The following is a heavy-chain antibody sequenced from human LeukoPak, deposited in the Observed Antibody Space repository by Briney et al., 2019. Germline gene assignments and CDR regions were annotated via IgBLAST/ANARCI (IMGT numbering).Heavy chain of an antibody. CDR1: GFTFSIYW. CDR3: ASRAHFWSGPGG. CDR2: IKQDGSEK. V-gene: IGHV3-7*01. J-gene: IGHJ4*02. D-gene: IGHD3-3*02. Sequence: GGSLRLSCAASGFTFSIYWMSWVRQAPGKGLEWVANIKQDGSEKYYVDSVKGRFAISRDNARNSLSLQMNSLRAEDTAVYYCASRAHFWSGPGGWGQGTLVTVSS.